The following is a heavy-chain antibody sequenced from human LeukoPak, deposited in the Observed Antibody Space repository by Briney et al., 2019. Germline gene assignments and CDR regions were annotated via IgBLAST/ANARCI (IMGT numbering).Heavy chain of an antibody. CDR3: AKDPNGDYIGAFDF. CDR1: GFTFVDYI. J-gene: IGHJ3*01. V-gene: IGHV3-23*01. D-gene: IGHD4-17*01. Sequence: PGGSLRLSCTASGFTFVDYILSWVRQAPGKGLEWVSTITATTRSTSYADSVKGRFTISRDNSKRTLYLQMNSLRVEDTAMYYCAKDPNGDYIGAFDFWGQGTLASVSS. CDR2: ITATTRST.